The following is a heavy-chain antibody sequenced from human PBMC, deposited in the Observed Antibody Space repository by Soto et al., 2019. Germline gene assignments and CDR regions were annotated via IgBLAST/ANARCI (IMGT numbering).Heavy chain of an antibody. J-gene: IGHJ4*02. V-gene: IGHV4-61*02. CDR1: GGSVSSGSYY. CDR3: AGGAAADYFDY. CDR2: IYTSGST. D-gene: IGHD6-13*01. Sequence: NPSETLSLTCTVSGGSVSSGSYYWSWIRQPGGKGLEWIGRIYTSGSTLYNPSLKSRVTMSVDTSKNQFSLRLSSVTAADTAVYYCAGGAAADYFDYWGQGTLVTVSS.